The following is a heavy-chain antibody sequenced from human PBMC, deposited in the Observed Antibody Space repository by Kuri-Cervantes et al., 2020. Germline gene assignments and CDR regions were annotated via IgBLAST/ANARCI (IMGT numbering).Heavy chain of an antibody. D-gene: IGHD2-2*02. CDR1: GFTFSSYA. V-gene: IGHV3-64*01. Sequence: GGSLRLSCAASGFTFSSYAMHWVRQAPGKGLEYVSAISSNGGSTYYANSVKGRFTISRDNSKNTLYLQMGSLRAEDTAVYYCARGGKYQLLYVPYYYYYGMDVWGQGTTVTVSS. CDR2: ISSNGGST. CDR3: ARGGKYQLLYVPYYYYYGMDV. J-gene: IGHJ6*02.